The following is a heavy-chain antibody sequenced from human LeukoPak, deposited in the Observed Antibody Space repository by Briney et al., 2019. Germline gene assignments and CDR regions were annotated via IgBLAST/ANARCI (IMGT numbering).Heavy chain of an antibody. D-gene: IGHD6-13*01. V-gene: IGHV1-69*05. CDR2: IIPIFGTA. J-gene: IGHJ4*02. Sequence: SVKVSCEASGGTFSSYAISWVRQAPGQGLEWMGGIIPIFGTANYAQKFQGRVTITTDESTSTAYMELSSLRSEDTAVYYCASKSTGYSTSWRLDGFDYWGQGTLVTVSS. CDR3: ASKSTGYSTSWRLDGFDY. CDR1: GGTFSSYA.